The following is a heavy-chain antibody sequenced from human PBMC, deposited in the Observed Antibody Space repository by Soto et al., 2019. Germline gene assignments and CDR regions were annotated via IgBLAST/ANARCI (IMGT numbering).Heavy chain of an antibody. J-gene: IGHJ5*02. V-gene: IGHV4-31*03. CDR3: ARANLYQLLIWFDP. Sequence: PSETLSLTCTVSGGSISSGGYYWSWIRQHPGKGLEWIGYIYYSGSTYYNPSLKSRVTISVDTSKNQFSLKLSPVTAADTAVYYCARANLYQLLIWFDPWGQGTLVTVSS. D-gene: IGHD2-2*01. CDR2: IYYSGST. CDR1: GGSISSGGYY.